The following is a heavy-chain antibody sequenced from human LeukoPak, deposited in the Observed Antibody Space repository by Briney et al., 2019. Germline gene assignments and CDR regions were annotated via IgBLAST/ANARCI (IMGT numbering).Heavy chain of an antibody. V-gene: IGHV3-21*01. CDR3: ARALPSPLYSGSYADAFDI. Sequence: PGGSLRLSCAASGFTFSSYSMNWVRQAPGKGLEWVSSISSSSSYIYYADSVKGRFTISRDNAKNSLYLQMNSLRAEDTAVYYCARALPSPLYSGSYADAFDIWGPGTMVTVSS. CDR2: ISSSSSYI. J-gene: IGHJ3*02. CDR1: GFTFSSYS. D-gene: IGHD1-26*01.